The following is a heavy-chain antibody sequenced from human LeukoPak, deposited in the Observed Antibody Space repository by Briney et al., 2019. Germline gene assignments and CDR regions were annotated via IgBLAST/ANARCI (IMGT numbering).Heavy chain of an antibody. CDR1: GYTFTSYY. D-gene: IGHD3-22*01. J-gene: IGHJ3*02. Sequence: ASVKVSCKASGYTFTSYYMHWVRQAPGRGLEWMGIINPSGGSTSHAQKFQGRVTMTRDTSTSTVYMELSSLRSEDTAVYYCARSGDYYDSSGYGPFDAFDIWGQGTMVTVSS. CDR2: INPSGGST. CDR3: ARSGDYYDSSGYGPFDAFDI. V-gene: IGHV1-46*01.